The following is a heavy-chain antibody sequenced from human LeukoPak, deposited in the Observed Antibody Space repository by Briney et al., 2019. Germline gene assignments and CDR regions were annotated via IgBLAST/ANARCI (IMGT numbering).Heavy chain of an antibody. J-gene: IGHJ4*02. CDR1: GFTFSSYW. V-gene: IGHV3-7*01. Sequence: QSGGSLRLSCAASGFTFSSYWMSWVRQAPGKGLERVANIKQDGSEKYYVDSVKGRFTISRDNAKNSLYLQMNSLRAEDTAVYYCARDPRDYYDSSAFDYCGQGTLVTVSS. D-gene: IGHD3-22*01. CDR2: IKQDGSEK. CDR3: ARDPRDYYDSSAFDY.